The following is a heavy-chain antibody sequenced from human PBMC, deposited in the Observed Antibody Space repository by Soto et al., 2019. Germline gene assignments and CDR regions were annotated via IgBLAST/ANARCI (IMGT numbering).Heavy chain of an antibody. Sequence: ASVKVSCKASGYTFTSYAMHWVRQAPGQRLEWMGWINAGNGNTKYSQKFQGRVTITRDTSASTAYMELSSLRSEDTAVYYCARVPYYYGSGSYLNLFAPWGQGTLVTVSS. CDR3: ARVPYYYGSGSYLNLFAP. J-gene: IGHJ5*02. V-gene: IGHV1-3*01. D-gene: IGHD3-10*01. CDR2: INAGNGNT. CDR1: GYTFTSYA.